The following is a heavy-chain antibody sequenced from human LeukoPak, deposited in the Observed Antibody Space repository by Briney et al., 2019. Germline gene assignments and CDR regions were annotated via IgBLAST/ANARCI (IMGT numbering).Heavy chain of an antibody. CDR1: GASISSHF. CDR2: IYYSGST. Sequence: SETLSLTCSVSGASISSHFWSWIRQPPGKGLEWIGYIYYSGSTAYNPSLKSRVTILVDTPKSQFSLKLSSVTAADTAMYFCARNNAGDWFEPWGQGTLVTVSS. V-gene: IGHV4-59*11. D-gene: IGHD7-27*01. CDR3: ARNNAGDWFEP. J-gene: IGHJ5*02.